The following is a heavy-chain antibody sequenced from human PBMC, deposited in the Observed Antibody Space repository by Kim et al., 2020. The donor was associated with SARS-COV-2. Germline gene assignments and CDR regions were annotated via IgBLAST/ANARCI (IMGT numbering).Heavy chain of an antibody. CDR1: GDSITNHFY. Sequence: SETLSLTCTVSGDSITNHFYCCCFRQPPRKGLAWRVSHYSSTNMNSSPSLNSRLIIFFATSTNQYSLRLTSVIAADSAVYFCATPAVAGVGAFDIWAQG. V-gene: IGHV4-39*01. J-gene: IGHJ3*02. CDR2: HYSSTNM. CDR3: ATPAVAGVGAFDI. D-gene: IGHD1-26*01.